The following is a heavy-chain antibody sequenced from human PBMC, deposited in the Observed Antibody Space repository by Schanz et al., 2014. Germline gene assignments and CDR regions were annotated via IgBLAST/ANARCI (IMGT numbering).Heavy chain of an antibody. D-gene: IGHD1-26*01. Sequence: EVQLVESGGGLVQPGGSLRLSCAASGFTFSTYWMSWVRQAPGKGLEWVANIKQDESERSYVDSVKGRFTISRDNAKNSLXXXMNSLRAEDTAVXXXXXXLQRELLRDDHYYGMDVWGQGTTVTVSS. CDR2: IKQDESER. J-gene: IGHJ6*02. CDR3: XXXLQRELLRDDHYYGMDV. CDR1: GFTFSTYW. V-gene: IGHV3-7*01.